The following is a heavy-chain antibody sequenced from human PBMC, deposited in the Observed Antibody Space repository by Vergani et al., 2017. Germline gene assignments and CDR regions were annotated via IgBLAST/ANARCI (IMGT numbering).Heavy chain of an antibody. Sequence: QLQLQESGPGLVKPSETLSLTCIVSGDSINNGNYSWGWIRQPPGKGLVWIGSVYYNGSTYYNPSLKSLVTTSVDASKHQFSLKLTSVTAAETAVYGYVCRATSPRRWFDCWGQGTLVIVSS. J-gene: IGHJ4*02. CDR3: VCRATSPRRWFDC. CDR2: VYYNGST. V-gene: IGHV4-39*01. CDR1: GDSINNGNYS. D-gene: IGHD2-15*01.